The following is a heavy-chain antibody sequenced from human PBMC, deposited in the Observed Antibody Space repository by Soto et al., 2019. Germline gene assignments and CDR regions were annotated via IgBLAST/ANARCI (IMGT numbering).Heavy chain of an antibody. D-gene: IGHD6-19*01. V-gene: IGHV4-31*03. J-gene: IGHJ5*02. Sequence: LQESGPGLVKPSQTLSLTCFVSGYSITAGGYYWSWIRHLPGKGLEWIGSFYSSGSIIYNPSLRSRVYISGATSSNHFSMSLTSVTGADTGRYYCARMYSSGSGWFHPWGQGTLVTVSS. CDR2: FYSSGSI. CDR3: ARMYSSGSGWFHP. CDR1: GYSITAGGYY.